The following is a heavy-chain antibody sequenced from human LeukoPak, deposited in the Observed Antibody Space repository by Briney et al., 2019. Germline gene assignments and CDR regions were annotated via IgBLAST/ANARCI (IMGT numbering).Heavy chain of an antibody. Sequence: PGGSLRLSCAASGFTFSSCSMNWVRQAPGKGLEWVSSISSSSSYIYYADSVKGRFPISRDNAKNSLYLQMNSLRAEDTAVYYCANAVDYYDSSGYYYVFDYWGQGTLVTVSS. V-gene: IGHV3-21*01. D-gene: IGHD3-22*01. CDR1: GFTFSSCS. CDR3: ANAVDYYDSSGYYYVFDY. CDR2: ISSSSSYI. J-gene: IGHJ4*02.